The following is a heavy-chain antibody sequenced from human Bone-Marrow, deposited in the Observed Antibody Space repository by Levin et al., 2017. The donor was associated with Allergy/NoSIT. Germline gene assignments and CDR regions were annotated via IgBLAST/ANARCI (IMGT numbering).Heavy chain of an antibody. CDR2: ISSSSSTI. Sequence: PGGSLRLSCAASGFTFSSYSMNWVRQAPGKGLEWVSYISSSSSTIYYADSVKGRFTISRDNAKNSLYLQMNSLRAEDTAVYYCARDRPDYYGSGSDDDLYYYYGMDVWGQGTTVTVSS. CDR1: GFTFSSYS. J-gene: IGHJ6*02. D-gene: IGHD3-10*01. V-gene: IGHV3-48*01. CDR3: ARDRPDYYGSGSDDDLYYYYGMDV.